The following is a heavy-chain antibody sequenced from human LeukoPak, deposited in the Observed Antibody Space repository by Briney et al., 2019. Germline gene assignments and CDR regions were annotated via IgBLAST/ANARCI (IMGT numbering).Heavy chain of an antibody. CDR2: IKQDGSEK. Sequence: GGSLRLSCAASTSTFSNYWMSWVRQAPGKGLEWVANIKQDGSEKYYVDSVKGRFTISRDNAKNSVYLQMNSLRPDDTAVYFCARYRGASDLDYWGQGTLVTVSS. CDR1: TSTFSNYW. CDR3: ARYRGASDLDY. J-gene: IGHJ4*02. V-gene: IGHV3-7*03. D-gene: IGHD1-26*01.